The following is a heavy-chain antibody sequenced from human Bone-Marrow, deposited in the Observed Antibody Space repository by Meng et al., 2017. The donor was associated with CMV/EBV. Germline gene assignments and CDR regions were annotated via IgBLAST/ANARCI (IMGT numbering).Heavy chain of an antibody. CDR3: ARATAASYSNHLAYYCYGMAV. Sequence: GESLKISCAASGFTFSSHNMNWVRQAPGKGLEWVSSISSRSGYIYYADSVKGRFTISRDNAKNSLYLQMNSLRAEDTAVYYCARATAASYSNHLAYYCYGMAVWGHGTTVTVSS. J-gene: IGHJ6*02. CDR2: ISSRSGYI. D-gene: IGHD4-11*01. CDR1: GFTFSSHN. V-gene: IGHV3-21*01.